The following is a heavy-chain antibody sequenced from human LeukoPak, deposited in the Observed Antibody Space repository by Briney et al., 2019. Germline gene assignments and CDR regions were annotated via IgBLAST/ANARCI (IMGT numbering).Heavy chain of an antibody. CDR2: IYPGDSDT. D-gene: IGHD2-21*02. CDR3: ARVGTAISPDDAFDI. J-gene: IGHJ3*02. V-gene: IGHV5-51*01. CDR1: GYSFTRNW. Sequence: PGESLKISCKGSGYSFTRNWIGWVRRMPGKGLEWMGIIYPGDSDTRYSPSFQGQVTISADKSISAAYLQWSSLKASDTAMYYCARVGTAISPDDAFDIWGQGTMVTVSS.